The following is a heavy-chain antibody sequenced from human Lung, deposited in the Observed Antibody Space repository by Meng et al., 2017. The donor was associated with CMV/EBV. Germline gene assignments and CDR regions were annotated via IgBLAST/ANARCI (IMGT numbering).Heavy chain of an antibody. Sequence: SXTLSLXCAVYGGSFSGYYWSWIRQPPGKGLEWIGEINHSGSTNYNPSLKSRVTISVDTSKNQFSLKLSSVTAADTAVYYCARGRYDFWSGYYRGYFDYWGQGXLVTVSS. V-gene: IGHV4-34*01. CDR2: INHSGST. CDR1: GGSFSGYY. CDR3: ARGRYDFWSGYYRGYFDY. D-gene: IGHD3-3*01. J-gene: IGHJ4*02.